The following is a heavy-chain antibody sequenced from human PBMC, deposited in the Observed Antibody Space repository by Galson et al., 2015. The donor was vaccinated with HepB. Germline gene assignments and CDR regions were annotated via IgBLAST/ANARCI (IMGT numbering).Heavy chain of an antibody. CDR3: ATAGDCSGGSCPEGS. J-gene: IGHJ5*02. CDR2: IIPIFNMG. D-gene: IGHD2-15*01. CDR1: GGTFNSYS. V-gene: IGHV1-69*10. Sequence: SVKVSCKASGGTFNSYSFGWVRQAPGQGLEWMGGIIPIFNMGTSAQKFRGRLTITADKSTTTVYMELTSLTSGDSAMYYCATAGDCSGGSCPEGSWGQGTLITVSS.